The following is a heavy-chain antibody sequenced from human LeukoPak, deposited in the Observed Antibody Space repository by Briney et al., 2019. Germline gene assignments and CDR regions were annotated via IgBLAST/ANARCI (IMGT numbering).Heavy chain of an antibody. CDR1: GFTFGTYW. Sequence: PGGSLRLPCVDSGFTFGTYWMTWVRQAPGKGLEWVANIKYDGSEKYYVDSVKGRFTISRDNSKKTVYLQLSSLRVEDTAVYYCAKDAERGFDFSNSLQSWGQGTLVTVSS. V-gene: IGHV3-7*01. CDR3: AKDAERGFDFSNSLQS. CDR2: IKYDGSEK. J-gene: IGHJ4*02. D-gene: IGHD4-11*01.